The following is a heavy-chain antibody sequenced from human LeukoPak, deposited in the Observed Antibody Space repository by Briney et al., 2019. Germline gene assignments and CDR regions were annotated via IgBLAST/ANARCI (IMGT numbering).Heavy chain of an antibody. CDR3: AAFATSNAQWANFDI. V-gene: IGHV3-21*01. J-gene: IGHJ1*01. CDR2: IDSSSRYI. Sequence: GGSLRLSCAASGFTFSSYNMDWVRQAPGKGLEWVSFIDSSSRYIYQADSVKGRFTISRDNAKSSVFLQVNSLRAEDTAVYYCAAFATSNAQWANFDIWGQGTLVTVSS. D-gene: IGHD3-9*01. CDR1: GFTFSSYN.